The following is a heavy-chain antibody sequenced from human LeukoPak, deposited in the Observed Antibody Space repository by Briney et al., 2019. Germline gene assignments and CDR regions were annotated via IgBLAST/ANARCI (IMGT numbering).Heavy chain of an antibody. CDR3: AKVYCSSTSCPLSGY. D-gene: IGHD2-2*01. CDR2: ISGSGGST. V-gene: IGHV3-23*01. Sequence: GGSLRLSCAVSGFTFSSYAMSWVRQAPGKGLEWVSAISGSGGSTYYADSVKGRFTISRDNSKNTLYLQMNSLRAEDTAVYYCAKVYCSSTSCPLSGYWGQGTLVTVSS. CDR1: GFTFSSYA. J-gene: IGHJ4*02.